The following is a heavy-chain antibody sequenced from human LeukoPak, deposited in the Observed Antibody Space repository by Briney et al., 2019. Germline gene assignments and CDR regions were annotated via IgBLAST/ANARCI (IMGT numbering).Heavy chain of an antibody. D-gene: IGHD2/OR15-2a*01. Sequence: GGSLRLSCAASGFTFSTYTMNWVRQAPGKGLEWVSSISSRSRYIYYADSVKGRFAISRDNAKNSLYLQMNSLIAGDTAVYNGARVSKPEYSSTWYEDFWGQGTLVTVSS. CDR3: ARVSKPEYSSTWYEDF. J-gene: IGHJ4*02. CDR1: GFTFSTYT. CDR2: ISSRSRYI. V-gene: IGHV3-21*06.